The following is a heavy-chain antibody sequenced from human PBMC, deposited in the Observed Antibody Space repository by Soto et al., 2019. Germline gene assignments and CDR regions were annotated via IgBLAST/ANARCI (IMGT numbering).Heavy chain of an antibody. D-gene: IGHD1-26*01. J-gene: IGHJ4*02. CDR3: ARDRLGATGDY. CDR1: GYTFTSYG. V-gene: IGHV1-18*01. Sequence: SCKASGYTFTSYGISWVRQTPGQGLEWMGWISAYNANINYAQKLQGRVTMTTDTSTNTAYMELRSLRSDDTAVYFCARDRLGATGDYWGQGTLVTVSS. CDR2: ISAYNANI.